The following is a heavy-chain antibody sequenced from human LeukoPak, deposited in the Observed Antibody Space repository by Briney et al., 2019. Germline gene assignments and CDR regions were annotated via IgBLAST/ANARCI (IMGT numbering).Heavy chain of an antibody. D-gene: IGHD6-19*01. CDR2: ISYDGSNK. Sequence: GGSLRLSCAASGFTFSSYGMHWVRQAPGKGLEWVAVISYDGSNKYSADSVKGRFTISRDNSKNTLYLQMNSLRAEDTAVYYCAKDQGKQWLVLDYWGQGTLVTVSS. CDR3: AKDQGKQWLVLDY. J-gene: IGHJ4*02. V-gene: IGHV3-30*18. CDR1: GFTFSSYG.